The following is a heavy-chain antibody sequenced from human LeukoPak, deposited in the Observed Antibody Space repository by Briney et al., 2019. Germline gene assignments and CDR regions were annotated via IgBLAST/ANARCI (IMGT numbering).Heavy chain of an antibody. Sequence: ARSPRHTQAASALTFSDYRMNWVRQAPGKGLEWVSFISSGGTIIYYTDSVKGRFTISRDNAKNSLYLQMNSLRAEDTAVYYCARESYSARFDYWGQGTLVTVSS. CDR2: ISSGGTII. J-gene: IGHJ4*02. V-gene: IGHV3-48*04. CDR1: ALTFSDYR. D-gene: IGHD2-21*01. CDR3: ARESYSARFDY.